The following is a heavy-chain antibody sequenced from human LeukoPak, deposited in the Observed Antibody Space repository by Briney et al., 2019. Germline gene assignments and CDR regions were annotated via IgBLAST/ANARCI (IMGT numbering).Heavy chain of an antibody. CDR2: IYSGGST. Sequence: AGGSLRLSCAASGFTVSSNYMSWVRQAPGKGLEWVSVIYSGGSTYYADSVKGRFTISRDNSKNTLYLQMNSLRAEDTAVYYCARDLTGGNYLSGAFDIWGQGTMVTVSS. D-gene: IGHD3-16*02. V-gene: IGHV3-66*01. J-gene: IGHJ3*02. CDR1: GFTVSSNY. CDR3: ARDLTGGNYLSGAFDI.